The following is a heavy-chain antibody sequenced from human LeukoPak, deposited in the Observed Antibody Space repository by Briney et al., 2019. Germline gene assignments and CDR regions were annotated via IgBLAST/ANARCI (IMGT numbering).Heavy chain of an antibody. V-gene: IGHV1-69*04. CDR3: ARDKQQLVRPRGYYYGMDV. CDR2: IIPILGIA. J-gene: IGHJ6*02. CDR1: GGTFSSYA. D-gene: IGHD6-13*01. Sequence: ASVKVSCKASGGTFSSYAISWVRQAPGQGLEWMGRIIPILGIANYAQKFQGRVTITADKSTSTAYMELSSLRSEDTAVYYCARDKQQLVRPRGYYYGMDVWGQGTTVTVSS.